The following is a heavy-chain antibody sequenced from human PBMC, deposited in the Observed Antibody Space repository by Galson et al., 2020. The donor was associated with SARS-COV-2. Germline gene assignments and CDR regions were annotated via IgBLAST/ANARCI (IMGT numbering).Heavy chain of an antibody. D-gene: IGHD3-22*01. CDR2: IYPGDSDT. CDR1: GYSFTSYW. Sequence: GESLKISCKGSGYSFTSYWIGWVRQMPGKGLEWMGIIYPGDSDTRYSPSFQGQVTISADKSISTAYLQWSSLKASDTAMYYCARLLEGGDYDSSGYSAFDIWGQGTMVTVSS. CDR3: ARLLEGGDYDSSGYSAFDI. V-gene: IGHV5-51*01. J-gene: IGHJ3*02.